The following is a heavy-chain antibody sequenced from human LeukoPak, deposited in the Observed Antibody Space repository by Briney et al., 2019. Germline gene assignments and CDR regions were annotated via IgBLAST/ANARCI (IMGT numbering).Heavy chain of an antibody. D-gene: IGHD6-19*01. V-gene: IGHV1-46*01. CDR3: TRERGVAVAGEGVDP. Sequence: ASVKVSCKASGYTFTRHYIQWVRQAPGQGLEWMGIINPSGGSTSYAQKFQGRVTLTRDTSTSTVYMELSSLRSEDTAVYYCTRERGVAVAGEGVDPWGQGTLVTVSS. J-gene: IGHJ5*02. CDR2: INPSGGST. CDR1: GYTFTRHY.